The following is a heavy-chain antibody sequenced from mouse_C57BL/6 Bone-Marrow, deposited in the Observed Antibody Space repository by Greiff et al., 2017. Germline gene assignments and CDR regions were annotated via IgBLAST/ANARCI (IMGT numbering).Heavy chain of an antibody. D-gene: IGHD4-1*01. CDR2: IHPNSGST. Sequence: QVHVKQPGAELVKPGASVKLSCKASGYTFTSYWMHWVKQRPGQGLEWIGMIHPNSGSTNYNEKFKSKATLTVDKSSSTAYMQLSSLTSEDSAVYYCATGTEGYFDVWGTGTTVTVSS. V-gene: IGHV1-64*01. CDR3: ATGTEGYFDV. CDR1: GYTFTSYW. J-gene: IGHJ1*03.